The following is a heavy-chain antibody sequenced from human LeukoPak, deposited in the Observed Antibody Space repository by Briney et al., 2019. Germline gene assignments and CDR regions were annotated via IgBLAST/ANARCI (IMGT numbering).Heavy chain of an antibody. D-gene: IGHD6-13*01. Sequence: SVKVSCQASGGTFSSYAISWVRQAPGQGLEWVGGIIPIFGTANYAQKFQGRVTITADESTSTAYMELSSLRSEDTAVYYCARDRDDIAAGYFDYWGQGTLVTVSS. CDR1: GGTFSSYA. V-gene: IGHV1-69*13. J-gene: IGHJ4*02. CDR2: IIPIFGTA. CDR3: ARDRDDIAAGYFDY.